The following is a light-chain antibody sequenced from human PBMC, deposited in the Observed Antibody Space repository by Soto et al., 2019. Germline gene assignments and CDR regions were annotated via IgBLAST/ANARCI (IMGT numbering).Light chain of an antibody. CDR1: SSNIGTSS. CDR2: TTN. V-gene: IGLV1-44*01. Sequence: QSVLTQPHSASGTPGQRVTISCSGSSSNIGTSSVHLFQQLPGTAPKLLIATTNQRPSGVPERFPGSKSGTSASLAISGLQSEDEADYYCAAWDDSLNGHVFGTGTKLTV. J-gene: IGLJ1*01. CDR3: AAWDDSLNGHV.